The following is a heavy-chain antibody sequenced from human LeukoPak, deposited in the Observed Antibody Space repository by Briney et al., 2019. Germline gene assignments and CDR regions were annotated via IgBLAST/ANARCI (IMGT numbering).Heavy chain of an antibody. Sequence: ASVKVSCKASGYTFTSYYMHWVRQAPGQGLEWMGIINPSGGSTSYAQKFQGRVTMTRDTSTSTVYMELSSLRSEDTAVYYCARAILDYDFWSGYYSYYYYGMDVWGQGTTVTVSS. CDR1: GYTFTSYY. J-gene: IGHJ6*02. CDR3: ARAILDYDFWSGYYSYYYYGMDV. D-gene: IGHD3-3*01. V-gene: IGHV1-46*01. CDR2: INPSGGST.